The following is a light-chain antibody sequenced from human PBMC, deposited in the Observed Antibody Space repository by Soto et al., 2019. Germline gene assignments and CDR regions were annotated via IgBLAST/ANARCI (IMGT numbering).Light chain of an antibody. J-gene: IGLJ3*02. V-gene: IGLV4-69*01. CDR2: LNSDGSH. CDR1: SGHSNYA. CDR3: QTWGTGIWV. Sequence: QLVLTQSPSASASLGASVKLTCTLSSGHSNYAIAWHQQHPEKGPRYLMKLNSDGSHTKGGGIPDRFSGSSSGAERYLTISSLQSEDEADYYCQTWGTGIWVFGGGTKVTVL.